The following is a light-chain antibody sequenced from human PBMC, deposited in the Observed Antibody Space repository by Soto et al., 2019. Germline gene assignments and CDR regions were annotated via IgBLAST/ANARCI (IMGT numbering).Light chain of an antibody. CDR2: EVS. CDR3: SSYTSSSTVV. J-gene: IGLJ2*01. V-gene: IGLV2-14*01. Sequence: QSVLTQPASVSGSPGQSITISCTGTSSDVGVYNYVSWYQQHPGKAPKLMIYEVSNWPSGVSNRFSGSKSGNTASLTISGLQAEDEADYYCSSYTSSSTVVFGGGTKLTVL. CDR1: SSDVGVYNY.